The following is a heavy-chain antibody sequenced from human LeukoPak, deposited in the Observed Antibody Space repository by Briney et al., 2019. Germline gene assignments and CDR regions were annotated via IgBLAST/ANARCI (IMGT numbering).Heavy chain of an antibody. CDR1: GYTFTSYY. CDR3: ARVVYYGSGKFDY. V-gene: IGHV1-8*03. D-gene: IGHD3-10*01. J-gene: IGHJ4*02. Sequence: ASVKVSCKASGYTFTSYYMHWVRQAPGQGLEWMGWMNPNSGNTGYAQKFQGRVTITRNTSISTAYMELSSLRSEDTAVYYCARVVYYGSGKFDYWGQGTLVTVSS. CDR2: MNPNSGNT.